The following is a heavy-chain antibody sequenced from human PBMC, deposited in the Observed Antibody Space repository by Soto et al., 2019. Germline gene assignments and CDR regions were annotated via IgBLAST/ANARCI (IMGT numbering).Heavy chain of an antibody. J-gene: IGHJ3*02. CDR1: GVTGSSNY. V-gene: IGHV3-53*01. CDR2: IYSGGST. D-gene: IGHD6-13*01. CDR3: ARRIAAAHGDAFDI. Sequence: GGSLRLSCAASGVTGSSNYMSWVRQAPGKGLEWVSVIYSGGSTYYADSVKGRLTISRDNSKTTLYLQMNSLRAQDTAVYYCARRIAAAHGDAFDIWGQRPMVTVSS.